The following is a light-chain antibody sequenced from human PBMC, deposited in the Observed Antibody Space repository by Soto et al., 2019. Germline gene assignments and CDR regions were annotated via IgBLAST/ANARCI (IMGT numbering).Light chain of an antibody. Sequence: QLVLTQSSSASASLGASVTLTCTLSSGHISHIIAWHQHQPGKAPRYLMKVEVSGSFNKGSGVPDRFSGYRSGADRYLTISNLQCEDEAEYYCEIWYGNTWVFGGGTKLTVL. CDR2: VEVSGSF. J-gene: IGLJ3*02. CDR3: EIWYGNTWV. CDR1: SGHISHI. V-gene: IGLV4-60*02.